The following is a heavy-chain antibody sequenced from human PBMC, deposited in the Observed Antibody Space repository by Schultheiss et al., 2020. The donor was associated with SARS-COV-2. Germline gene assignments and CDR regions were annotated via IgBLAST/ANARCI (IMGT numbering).Heavy chain of an antibody. Sequence: GGSLRLSCAASGFTFSSYEMNWVRQAPGKGLEWVAVISYDGSNKYYADSVKGRFTISRDNSKNTLYLQMNSLRAEDTAVYYCAKDFSGYDYSFDYWGQGTLVTVSS. CDR3: AKDFSGYDYSFDY. V-gene: IGHV3-30*18. CDR2: ISYDGSNK. D-gene: IGHD5-12*01. J-gene: IGHJ4*02. CDR1: GFTFSSYE.